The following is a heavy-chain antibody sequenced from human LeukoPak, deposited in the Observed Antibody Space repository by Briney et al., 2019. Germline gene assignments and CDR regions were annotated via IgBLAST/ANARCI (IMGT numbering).Heavy chain of an antibody. V-gene: IGHV1-18*04. D-gene: IGHD6-13*01. Sequence: GASVKVSCKASGYTFTSYGISWVRQAPGQGLEWMGWISAYNGNTNYAQKLQGRVTMTTDTSTSTAYMELRSLRSDDTAVYYCARDLLVAAAGTNWFDPWGQGTLVTVFS. J-gene: IGHJ5*02. CDR3: ARDLLVAAAGTNWFDP. CDR1: GYTFTSYG. CDR2: ISAYNGNT.